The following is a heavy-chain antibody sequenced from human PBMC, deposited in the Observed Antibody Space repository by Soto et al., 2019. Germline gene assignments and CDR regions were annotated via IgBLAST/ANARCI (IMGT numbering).Heavy chain of an antibody. D-gene: IGHD6-13*01. CDR2: ISWNSGSI. J-gene: IGHJ1*01. CDR1: GFTFDDYA. CDR3: AKGLYSISWYWTAQH. Sequence: EVQLVESGGGLVKPGRSLRLSCAASGFTFDDYAMNWVRQAPGKGLEWVSGISWNSGSIGYADSVKGRFPISRDNAKNSLYLQMNRLRAEDTALYYCAKGLYSISWYWTAQHWGQGTLVTVSS. V-gene: IGHV3-9*01.